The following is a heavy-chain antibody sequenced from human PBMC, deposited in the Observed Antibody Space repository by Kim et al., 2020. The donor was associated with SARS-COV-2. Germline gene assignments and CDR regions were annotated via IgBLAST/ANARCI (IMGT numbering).Heavy chain of an antibody. V-gene: IGHV3-7*01. CDR2: VKHDGSER. CDR3: ARGATIDY. CDR1: GFTFTTHW. J-gene: IGHJ4*02. Sequence: GGSLRLSCAASGFTFTTHWMSWVRQAPGKGLEWVANVKHDGSERYYVDSVKGPFTISRDNAKNSLYLLMNSLRAEDTAVYYCARGATIDYWGQGTLVTVSS.